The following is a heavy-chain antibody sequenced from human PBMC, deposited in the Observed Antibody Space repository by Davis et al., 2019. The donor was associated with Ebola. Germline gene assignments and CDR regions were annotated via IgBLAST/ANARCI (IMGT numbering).Heavy chain of an antibody. CDR2: ISGGGSTI. CDR1: GFTFSDYY. CDR3: VRGRALDY. Sequence: GESLKISCAASGFTFSDYYMTWIRQAPGKGLEWVSYISGGGSTIYYTDSVRGRFTISRDNAKKPLYLQMNSLRAEDTAVYYCVRGRALDYWGQGTLVTVSS. J-gene: IGHJ4*02. V-gene: IGHV3-11*01.